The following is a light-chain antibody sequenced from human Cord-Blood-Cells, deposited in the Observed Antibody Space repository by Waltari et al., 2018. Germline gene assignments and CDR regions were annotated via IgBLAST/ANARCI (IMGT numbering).Light chain of an antibody. CDR3: QQYYSTLLT. CDR1: QSVLYSSNNKNY. Sequence: DIVMTQSPASLAVSLGERATINCKSSQSVLYSSNNKNYLAWYQQKPGQPPKLLIYWASTRESGVPDQFSGSGSGTDFTLTISSLQAEDVAVYYCQQYYSTLLTFGGGTKVEIK. V-gene: IGKV4-1*01. J-gene: IGKJ4*01. CDR2: WAS.